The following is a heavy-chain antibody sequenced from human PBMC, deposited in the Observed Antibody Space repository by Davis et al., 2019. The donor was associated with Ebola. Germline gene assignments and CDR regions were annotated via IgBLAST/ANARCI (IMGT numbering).Heavy chain of an antibody. V-gene: IGHV1-2*02. CDR2: INPNSGGT. CDR3: ARGIAAAGKSYFQH. J-gene: IGHJ1*01. D-gene: IGHD6-13*01. Sequence: ASVKVSCKASGYTFTGYYMHWVRQAPGQGLEWMGWINPNSGGTNYAQKFQGRVTMTRDTSISKAYMELRSLRSDDTAVYYCARGIAAAGKSYFQHWGQGTLVTVSS. CDR1: GYTFTGYY.